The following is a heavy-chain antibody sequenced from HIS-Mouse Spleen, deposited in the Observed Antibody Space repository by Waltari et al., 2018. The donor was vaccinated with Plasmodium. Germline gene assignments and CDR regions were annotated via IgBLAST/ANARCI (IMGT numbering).Heavy chain of an antibody. CDR3: ARGPGYSSGWYYFDY. CDR2: INHSGST. V-gene: IGHV4-34*01. D-gene: IGHD6-19*01. Sequence: QVQLQQWGAGLLKPSGTLSLTCVVSGGSFRGYYWTWIRQPPGKGLEWIGEINHSGSTNYNPSLKSRVTISVDTSKNQFSLKLSSVTAADTAVYYCARGPGYSSGWYYFDYWGQGTLVTVSS. CDR1: GGSFRGYY. J-gene: IGHJ4*02.